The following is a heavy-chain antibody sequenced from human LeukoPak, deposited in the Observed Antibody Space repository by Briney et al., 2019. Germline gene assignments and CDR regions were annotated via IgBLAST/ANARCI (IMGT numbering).Heavy chain of an antibody. CDR3: AKGGQYYDSSRLLFDY. CDR2: ISGSGGST. D-gene: IGHD3-22*01. J-gene: IGHJ4*02. CDR1: GFTFSSYA. Sequence: PGGSLRLSCAASGFTFSSYAMSWVRQAPGKGLEWVSAISGSGGSTYYADSVKGRFTISRDNSKNTLYLQMNSLRAEDTAVYYCAKGGQYYDSSRLLFDYWGQGTLVTVSS. V-gene: IGHV3-23*01.